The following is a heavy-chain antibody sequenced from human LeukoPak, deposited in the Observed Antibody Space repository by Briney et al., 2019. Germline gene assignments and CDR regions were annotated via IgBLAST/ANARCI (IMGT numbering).Heavy chain of an antibody. CDR1: GGSISIYS. CDR3: ARDRGYSYAFGY. D-gene: IGHD5-18*01. CDR2: IYTSGST. J-gene: IGHJ4*02. Sequence: SETLSLTCTVSGGSISIYSWIGIRQPPGKGLEWIGRIYTSGSTNYNPSLKSRVTMSVDTSKNQFSLKLSSVTAADTAVYYCARDRGYSYAFGYWGQGTLVTVSS. V-gene: IGHV4-4*07.